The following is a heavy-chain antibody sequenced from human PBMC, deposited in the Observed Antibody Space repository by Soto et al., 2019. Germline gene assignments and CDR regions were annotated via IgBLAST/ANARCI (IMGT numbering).Heavy chain of an antibody. V-gene: IGHV3-49*03. CDR1: GFTFGDYA. D-gene: IGHD2-2*01. Sequence: PGGSLRLSCTASGFTFGDYAVSWFRQAPGKGLEWVGFIRSKAYGGTTEYAASVKGRFTISRDDSKSIAYLQMNSLKTEDTAVYYCTRRIGVVPAALDPFAIWGQGTMVTVSS. CDR3: TRRIGVVPAALDPFAI. J-gene: IGHJ3*02. CDR2: IRSKAYGGTT.